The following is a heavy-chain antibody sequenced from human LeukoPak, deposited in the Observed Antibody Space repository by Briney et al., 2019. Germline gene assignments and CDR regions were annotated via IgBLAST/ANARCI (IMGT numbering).Heavy chain of an antibody. CDR1: GYTFTDYS. Sequence: WASVKVSCKASGYTFTDYSMHWVRQAPGQGLEWMGWINPNSSGTNYAQKFQGRVTMTRDTSISTAYMELSSLRSEDTAVYYCARDRRGAGSGWSNAFDIWGQGTMVTVSS. CDR3: ARDRRGAGSGWSNAFDI. V-gene: IGHV1-2*02. D-gene: IGHD6-19*01. J-gene: IGHJ3*02. CDR2: INPNSSGT.